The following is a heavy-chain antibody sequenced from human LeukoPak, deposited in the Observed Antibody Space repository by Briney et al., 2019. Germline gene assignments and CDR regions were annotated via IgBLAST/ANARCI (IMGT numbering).Heavy chain of an antibody. J-gene: IGHJ3*02. CDR2: IYYSGST. CDR1: GGSISSSSYY. D-gene: IGHD2-21*02. V-gene: IGHV4-39*07. CDR3: ARDPIAPYCGGDCYSDAFDI. Sequence: SETLSLTCTVSGGSISSSSYYWGWIRQPPGTGLEWIGSIYYSGSTYYNPSLKSRVTISVDTSKNQFSLKLSSVTAADTAVYYCARDPIAPYCGGDCYSDAFDIWGQGTMVTVSS.